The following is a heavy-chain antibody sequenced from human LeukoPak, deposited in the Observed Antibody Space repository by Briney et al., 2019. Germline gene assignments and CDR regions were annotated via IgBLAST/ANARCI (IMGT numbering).Heavy chain of an antibody. CDR3: ARSDYHNSGSHTVFDAFDI. CDR2: IDDSGNT. V-gene: IGHV4-61*01. D-gene: IGHD3-10*01. Sequence: SETLSLTCTVSRGSVTSGSYYWSWIRRPPGKGLEWIGYIDDSGNTNYNPSLKSQVTISVDKSKNQFSLKLSFVTAADTAMYYCARSDYHNSGSHTVFDAFDIWGQGTRVTVSS. J-gene: IGHJ3*02. CDR1: RGSVTSGSYY.